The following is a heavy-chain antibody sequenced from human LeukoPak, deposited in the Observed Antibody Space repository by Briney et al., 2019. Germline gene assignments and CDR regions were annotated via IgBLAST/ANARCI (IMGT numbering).Heavy chain of an antibody. Sequence: ASVKVSCKASGGTFSSYAISWVRQAPGQGLEWMGGIIPIFGTANYAQKFQGRVTITADDSTSTAYMELSSLRSEDTAVYYCARSWHCSSTSCYSDWFDPWGQGTLVTVSS. CDR3: ARSWHCSSTSCYSDWFDP. CDR1: GGTFSSYA. V-gene: IGHV1-69*13. J-gene: IGHJ5*02. D-gene: IGHD2-2*01. CDR2: IIPIFGTA.